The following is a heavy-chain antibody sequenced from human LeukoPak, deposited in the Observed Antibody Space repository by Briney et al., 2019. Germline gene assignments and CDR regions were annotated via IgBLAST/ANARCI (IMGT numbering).Heavy chain of an antibody. CDR1: GFTFSSYW. J-gene: IGHJ4*02. CDR2: IKQDGSEK. Sequence: PGGSLRLSRVVSGFTFSSYWTSWVRQAPGKGLEWVANIKQDGSEKYYVDSVKGRFTMSRDNAKNSLYLQMNSLRAEDTAVYYCARVQWELRGVGSYFEYWGQGALVTVSS. CDR3: ARVQWELRGVGSYFEY. V-gene: IGHV3-7*01. D-gene: IGHD1-26*01.